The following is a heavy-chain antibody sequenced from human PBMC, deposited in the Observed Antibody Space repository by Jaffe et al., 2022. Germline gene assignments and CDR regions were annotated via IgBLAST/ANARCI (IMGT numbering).Heavy chain of an antibody. V-gene: IGHV3-23*01. CDR2: ISGSGGST. J-gene: IGHJ4*02. D-gene: IGHD3-3*01. Sequence: EVQLLESGGGLVQPGGSLRLSCAASGFTFSSYAMSWVRQAPGKGLEWVSAISGSGGSTYYADSVKGRFTISRDNSKNTLYLQMNSLRAEDTAVYYCAISHFFYYDFWSGYYHFDYWGQGTLVTVSS. CDR3: AISHFFYYDFWSGYYHFDY. CDR1: GFTFSSYA.